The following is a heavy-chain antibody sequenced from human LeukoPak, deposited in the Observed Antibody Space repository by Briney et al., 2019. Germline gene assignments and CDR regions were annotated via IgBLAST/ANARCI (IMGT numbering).Heavy chain of an antibody. CDR3: ARHPTKWELRLSLDY. J-gene: IGHJ4*02. CDR2: IYYSGST. Sequence: SETLSLTCTVSGGSIRRSNYYWGWIRQPPGKGLEWIGSIYYSGSTYYNPSLKSRVTISEDTSKNQFSLNMNSVTAADTAVYYCARHPTKWELRLSLDYWGQGTLVTVSS. CDR1: GGSIRRSNYY. V-gene: IGHV4-39*01. D-gene: IGHD1-26*01.